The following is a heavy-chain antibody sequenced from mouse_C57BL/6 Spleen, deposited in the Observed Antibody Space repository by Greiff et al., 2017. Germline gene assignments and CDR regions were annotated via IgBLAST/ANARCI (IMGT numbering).Heavy chain of an antibody. CDR2: IRNKANGYTT. V-gene: IGHV7-3*01. CDR1: GFTFTDYY. D-gene: IGHD1-1*01. CDR3: ARYTGRDYAMDY. Sequence: EVQRVESGGGLVQPGGSLSLSCAASGFTFTDYYMSWVRQPPGKALEWLGFIRNKANGYTTEYSASVKGRFTISRDNSQSILYLQMNALRAEDSATYYCARYTGRDYAMDYWGQGTSVTVSS. J-gene: IGHJ4*01.